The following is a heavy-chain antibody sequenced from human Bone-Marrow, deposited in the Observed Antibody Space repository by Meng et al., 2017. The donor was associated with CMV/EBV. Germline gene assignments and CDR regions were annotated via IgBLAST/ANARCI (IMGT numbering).Heavy chain of an antibody. V-gene: IGHV3-53*01. CDR1: GFTVSSNY. J-gene: IGHJ4*02. CDR2: IYSGGST. CDR3: ARDRAPGYFDY. Sequence: GESLKISCAASGFTVSSNYMSWVRQAPGKGLEWVSVIYSGGSTYYADSVKGRFTISRDNSKNTLYLQMNSLRAEDTAVYYCARDRAPGYFDYWGQGTLVAASS.